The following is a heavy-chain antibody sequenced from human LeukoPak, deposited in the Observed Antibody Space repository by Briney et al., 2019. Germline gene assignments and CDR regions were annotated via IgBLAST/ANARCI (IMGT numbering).Heavy chain of an antibody. V-gene: IGHV4-59*01. CDR3: ARDGEMATTTYNWFDT. D-gene: IGHD5-24*01. CDR1: GGSISSYY. CDR2: IYYSGST. Sequence: SETLSLTCTVSGGSISSYYWSWIRQPPGKGLEWIGYIYYSGSTNYNPSLKSRVTISVDTSKNQFSLKLSSVTAADTAVYYCARDGEMATTTYNWFDTGGQGTLVTVSS. J-gene: IGHJ5*02.